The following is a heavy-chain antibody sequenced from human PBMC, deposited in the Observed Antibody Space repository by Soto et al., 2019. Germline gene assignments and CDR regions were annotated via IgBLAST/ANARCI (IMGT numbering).Heavy chain of an antibody. CDR3: ARGVGDAGVDY. V-gene: IGHV4-34*01. Sequence: QVQLQQWGAGLLKPSETLSLTCAVYGGSFSAYYWSWIRQPPGKGLEWIGEINHSGSTNYNPSLKSXXTXAXXRSKNQFALKLSSVTAADTAVYYCARGVGDAGVDYWGQGTLVTVSS. D-gene: IGHD7-27*01. CDR2: INHSGST. CDR1: GGSFSAYY. J-gene: IGHJ4*02.